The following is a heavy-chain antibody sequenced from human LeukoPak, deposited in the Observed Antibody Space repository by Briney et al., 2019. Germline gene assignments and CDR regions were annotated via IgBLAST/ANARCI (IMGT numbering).Heavy chain of an antibody. CDR3: ARDRSSGWAYYFDY. V-gene: IGHV1-2*02. Sequence: ASVKVSCKASGYTFTGDYMHWGRQAPGQGLEWMGWINPNSGGTNYAQKFQGRVTITRDTSISTAYMELSRLRSDDTAVYYCARDRSSGWAYYFDYWGQGTLVTVSS. CDR1: GYTFTGDY. CDR2: INPNSGGT. D-gene: IGHD6-19*01. J-gene: IGHJ4*02.